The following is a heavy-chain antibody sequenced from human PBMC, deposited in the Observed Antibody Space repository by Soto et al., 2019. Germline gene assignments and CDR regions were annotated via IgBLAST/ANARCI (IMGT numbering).Heavy chain of an antibody. CDR2: IYYSGST. V-gene: IGHV4-31*03. J-gene: IGHJ4*02. CDR1: GGSISSGDYY. Sequence: QVQLQESGPGLVKPSQTLSLTCTVSGGSISSGDYYWSWIRQHPGKGLEWIGYIYYSGSTYYNPSIKSRVTISLDTSKNQFSLKLTSVTAADTAVYYCARDSSFGEPFDYWGQGTLVTVSS. CDR3: ARDSSFGEPFDY. D-gene: IGHD3-10*01.